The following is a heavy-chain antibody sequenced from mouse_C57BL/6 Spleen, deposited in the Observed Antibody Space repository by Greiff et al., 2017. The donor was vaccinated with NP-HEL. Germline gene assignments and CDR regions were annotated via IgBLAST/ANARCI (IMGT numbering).Heavy chain of an antibody. D-gene: IGHD1-1*01. J-gene: IGHJ2*01. CDR3: AREECGEFNTTGVNGGDY. V-gene: IGHV1-5*01. CDR1: GYTFTSYW. CDR2: IYPGNSDT. Sequence: VQLQQSGTVLARPGASVKMSCKTSGYTFTSYWMHWVKQRPGQGLEWIGAIYPGNSDTSYNQKFKGKAKLTAVTSASTAYMELSSLTSEDSAVYYCAREECGEFNTTGVNGGDYGGQGTTLTVSS.